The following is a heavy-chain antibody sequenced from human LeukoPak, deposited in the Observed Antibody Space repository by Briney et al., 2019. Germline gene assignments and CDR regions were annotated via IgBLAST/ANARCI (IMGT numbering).Heavy chain of an antibody. Sequence: AASVKVSCKASGYTFTSYDINWVRQATGQGLEWMGWMNPNSGNTGYAQKFQGRVTMTRNTSISTAYMELSSLRSEDTAVYYCARSSSSNYYYGMDVWGQGATVTASS. V-gene: IGHV1-8*01. J-gene: IGHJ6*02. CDR2: MNPNSGNT. CDR3: ARSSSSNYYYGMDV. CDR1: GYTFTSYD. D-gene: IGHD6-6*01.